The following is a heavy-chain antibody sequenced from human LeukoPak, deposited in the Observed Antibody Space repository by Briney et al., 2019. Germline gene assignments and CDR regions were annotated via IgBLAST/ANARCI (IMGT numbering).Heavy chain of an antibody. CDR1: GGTFSSYA. CDR2: IIPMFGSA. CDR3: ARVGRSRGSLPNSYYYMDV. J-gene: IGHJ6*03. V-gene: IGHV1-69*05. D-gene: IGHD1-26*01. Sequence: SVKVSCKASGGTFSSYAISWVRQAPEQGLEWMGGIIPMFGSANYAQKFQGRVTITTDQSTTIVYMELSSLSSEDTAVYYCARVGRSRGSLPNSYYYMDVWGKGTTVTVSS.